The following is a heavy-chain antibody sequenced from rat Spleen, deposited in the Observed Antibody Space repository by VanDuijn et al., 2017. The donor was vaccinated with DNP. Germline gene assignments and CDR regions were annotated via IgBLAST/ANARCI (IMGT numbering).Heavy chain of an antibody. J-gene: IGHJ2*01. CDR2: ISYDGSRT. CDR3: ARHAVGAPMDA. CDR1: GFTFSDYA. D-gene: IGHD1-3*01. V-gene: IGHV5-17*01. Sequence: EVQLVESGGGLVQPGRSLKLSCAASGFTFSDYAMAWVRQAPKKGLEWVATISYDGSRTYYRDSVKGRFTISRDNAKSTLYLQMDSLRSEDTATYYCARHAVGAPMDAWGQGVMVTVSS.